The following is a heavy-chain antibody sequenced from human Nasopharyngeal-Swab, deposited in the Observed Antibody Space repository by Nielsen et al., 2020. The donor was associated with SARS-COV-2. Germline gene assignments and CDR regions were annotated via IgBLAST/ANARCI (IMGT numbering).Heavy chain of an antibody. CDR2: INPSGGST. Sequence: ASVKVSCKASGYTFTSYYMHWVRQAPGQGLEWMGIINPSGGSTSYAQKFQGRVTMTTDTSTSTAYMELRSLRSDDTAVYYCARDQSSGGELDYWGQGTLVTVSS. CDR3: ARDQSSGGELDY. J-gene: IGHJ4*02. D-gene: IGHD2-21*01. V-gene: IGHV1-46*01. CDR1: GYTFTSYY.